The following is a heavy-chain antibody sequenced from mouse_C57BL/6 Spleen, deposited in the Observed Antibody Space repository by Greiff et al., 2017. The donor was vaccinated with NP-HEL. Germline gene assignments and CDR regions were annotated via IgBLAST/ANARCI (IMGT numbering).Heavy chain of an antibody. CDR3: IGGYFPLFAY. CDR2: ISSGGDYI. Sequence: EVKLVDSGEGLVKPGGSLKLSCAASGFTFSSYAMSWVRQTPEKRLEWVAYISSGGDYIYYADTVKGRFTISRDNARNTLYLQMSSLKSEDTAMCYCIGGYFPLFAYWGQGTLVTVSA. V-gene: IGHV5-9-1*02. D-gene: IGHD2-3*01. J-gene: IGHJ3*01. CDR1: GFTFSSYA.